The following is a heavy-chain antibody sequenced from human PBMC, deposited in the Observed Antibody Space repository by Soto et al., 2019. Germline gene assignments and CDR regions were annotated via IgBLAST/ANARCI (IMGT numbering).Heavy chain of an antibody. J-gene: IGHJ4*02. CDR1: GGSISSSSYY. V-gene: IGHV4-39*01. D-gene: IGHD2-15*01. CDR2: IYYSGST. Sequence: QLQLQESGPGLVKPSETLSLTCTVSGGSISSSSYYWGWIRQPPGKGLEWIGSIYYSGSTYYNPSLKSRVPISGDTAKNPFSLKLGSVAAADTAVYYWGGCSGGWCYSKISAGFDYWGQGNLVTVSS. CDR3: GGCSGGWCYSKISAGFDY.